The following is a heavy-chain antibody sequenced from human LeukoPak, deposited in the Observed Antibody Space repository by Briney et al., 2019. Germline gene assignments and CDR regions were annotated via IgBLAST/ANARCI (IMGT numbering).Heavy chain of an antibody. V-gene: IGHV3-30*04. D-gene: IGHD3-3*01. Sequence: GGSLRLSCAASGFTFSSYAMHWVRQAPGKGLEWVAVISYDGSNKYYADSVKGRFTISRDNSKNTLYLQMNSLRAKDTAVYYCARWGAITIGYFDYWGQGTLVTVSS. J-gene: IGHJ4*02. CDR2: ISYDGSNK. CDR1: GFTFSSYA. CDR3: ARWGAITIGYFDY.